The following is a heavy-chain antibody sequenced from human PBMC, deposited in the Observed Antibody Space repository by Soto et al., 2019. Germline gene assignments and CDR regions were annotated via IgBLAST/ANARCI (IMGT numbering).Heavy chain of an antibody. J-gene: IGHJ4*02. CDR3: ARGDYDYVWGSYRPFDY. D-gene: IGHD3-16*02. Sequence: SETLSLTCPVSGGSVSSGSYYWSWIRQPPGKGLEWIGYIYYSGSTNYNPSLKSRVTISVDTPKNQFSLKLSSVTAADTAVYYCARGDYDYVWGSYRPFDYWGQGTLVTVSS. V-gene: IGHV4-61*01. CDR1: GGSVSSGSYY. CDR2: IYYSGST.